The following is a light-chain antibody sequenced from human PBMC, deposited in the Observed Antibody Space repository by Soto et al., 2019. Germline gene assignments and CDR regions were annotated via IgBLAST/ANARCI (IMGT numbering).Light chain of an antibody. Sequence: IQLTQSPSSLSASVGDRVTITCRASQGISSYLGWYQQKPGKVPKLLIYAASTLQSGVPSRFSGSGSGTDFTLTISRLQPEDVATYYCQKYNSVPLTFGGGTKVDIK. CDR1: QGISSY. V-gene: IGKV1-27*01. J-gene: IGKJ4*01. CDR2: AAS. CDR3: QKYNSVPLT.